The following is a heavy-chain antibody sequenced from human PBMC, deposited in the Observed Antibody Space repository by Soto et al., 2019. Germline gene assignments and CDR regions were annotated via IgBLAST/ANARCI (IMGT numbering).Heavy chain of an antibody. CDR1: GGSISSYY. Sequence: SETLSLTCTVSGGSISSYYWSWIRQPPGKGLEWIGYIYYSGSTNYNPSLKSRVTISVDTSKNQFSLKLSSVTAADTAVYYCAGRYYGSGSYYNGPTIYYFDYWGQGTLVTVSS. D-gene: IGHD3-10*01. CDR3: AGRYYGSGSYYNGPTIYYFDY. CDR2: IYYSGST. J-gene: IGHJ4*02. V-gene: IGHV4-59*01.